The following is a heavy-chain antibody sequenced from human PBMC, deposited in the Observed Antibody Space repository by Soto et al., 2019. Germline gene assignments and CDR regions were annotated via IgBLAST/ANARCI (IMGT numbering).Heavy chain of an antibody. D-gene: IGHD6-13*01. CDR3: AKDGGAAAGTFDY. J-gene: IGHJ4*02. CDR2: ISYDGSNK. V-gene: IGHV3-30*18. CDR1: GFTFSSYG. Sequence: ESGGGVVQPGRSLRLSCAASGFTFSSYGMHWVRQAPGKGLEWVAVISYDGSNKYYADSVKGRFTISRDNSKNTLYLQMNSLRAEDTAVYYCAKDGGAAAGTFDYWGQGTLVTVSS.